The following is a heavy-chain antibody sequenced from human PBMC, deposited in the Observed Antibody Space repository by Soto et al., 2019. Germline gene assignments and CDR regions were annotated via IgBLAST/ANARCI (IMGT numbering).Heavy chain of an antibody. CDR2: IWYDGSNK. CDR3: ARDWHADSSGWG. CDR1: GFTFSSYG. J-gene: IGHJ4*02. D-gene: IGHD3-22*01. Sequence: QVQLVESGGGVVQPGRSLRLSCAASGFTFSSYGMHWVRQAPGKGLEWVAVIWYDGSNKYYADSVKGRFTISRDNSKNTLYLQMNSLRAEDTAVYYCARDWHADSSGWGWGQGTLVTVSS. V-gene: IGHV3-33*01.